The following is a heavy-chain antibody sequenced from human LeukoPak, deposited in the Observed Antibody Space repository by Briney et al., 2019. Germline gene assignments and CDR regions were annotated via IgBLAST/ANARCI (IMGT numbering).Heavy chain of an antibody. CDR3: ARGPKEVAAEFDY. CDR2: ISSNGGST. V-gene: IGHV3-64*01. D-gene: IGHD2-15*01. Sequence: GGSLRLSCAASGFTFSSYAMHWVRQAPGKGLEYVSAISSNGGSTYYANSVKGRFTISRDNSKNTLYLQMGSLRAEDMAVYYCARGPKEVAAEFDYWGQGTLVTVSS. CDR1: GFTFSSYA. J-gene: IGHJ4*02.